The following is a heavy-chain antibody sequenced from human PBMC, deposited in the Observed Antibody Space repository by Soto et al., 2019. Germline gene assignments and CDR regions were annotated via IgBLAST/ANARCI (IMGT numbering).Heavy chain of an antibody. CDR2: IDPSDSYI. D-gene: IGHD3-22*01. Sequence: GASLKISCKGSGYSFTSYWISWVRQMPGKGLEWMGRIDPSDSYINYSPSFQGHVTISADKSISTAYLQWSSLKASDTAMYYCARRFRDYYDSSSYGMDVWGQGTTVTVSS. V-gene: IGHV5-10-1*01. CDR1: GYSFTSYW. CDR3: ARRFRDYYDSSSYGMDV. J-gene: IGHJ6*02.